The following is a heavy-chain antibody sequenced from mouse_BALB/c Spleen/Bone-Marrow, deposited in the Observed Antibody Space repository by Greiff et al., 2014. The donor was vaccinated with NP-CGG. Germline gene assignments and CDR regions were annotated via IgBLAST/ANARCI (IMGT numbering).Heavy chain of an antibody. CDR3: ARDRAYGNWYFDV. V-gene: IGHV2-9*02. CDR2: IGTGRGT. D-gene: IGHD2-1*01. Sequence: VQGVESGPGLVAPSQSLSITCTVSGFSLKNYGVHWVRQPPGKGLEWLGVIGTGRGTNYNSALMSRLSISKDNSKSQVFLKVNSLQTDDTAMYYCARDRAYGNWYFDVWGAGTTVTVSS. CDR1: GFSLKNYG. J-gene: IGHJ1*01.